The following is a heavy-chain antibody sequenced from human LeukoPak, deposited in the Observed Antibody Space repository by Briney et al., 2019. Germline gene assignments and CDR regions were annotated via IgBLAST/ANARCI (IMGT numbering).Heavy chain of an antibody. J-gene: IGHJ3*02. CDR2: INWNGGIT. CDR1: GLTVSSNY. D-gene: IGHD2-15*01. CDR3: ARDFVGYCSGGSCYHLAFDI. V-gene: IGHV3-20*04. Sequence: PGGSLRLSCAASGLTVSSNYMSWVRQAPGKGLEWVSGINWNGGITGYADSVKGRFTISRDNAKNSLYLQMNSLRAEDTALYYCARDFVGYCSGGSCYHLAFDIWGQGTMVTVSS.